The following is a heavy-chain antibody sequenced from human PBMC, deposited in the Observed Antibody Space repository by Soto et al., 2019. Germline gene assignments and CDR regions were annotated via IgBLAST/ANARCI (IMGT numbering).Heavy chain of an antibody. CDR3: AKEGEYSSGWDNFDY. J-gene: IGHJ4*02. V-gene: IGHV3-23*01. CDR2: ISGSGGST. Sequence: PGGSLRHSCTSSGFPFRSYAMIWVRQAPGKGLEWVSAISGSGGSTYYADSVKGRFTISRDNSKNTLYLQMNSLRAEDTAVYYCAKEGEYSSGWDNFDYWGQGILVTVSS. CDR1: GFPFRSYA. D-gene: IGHD6-19*01.